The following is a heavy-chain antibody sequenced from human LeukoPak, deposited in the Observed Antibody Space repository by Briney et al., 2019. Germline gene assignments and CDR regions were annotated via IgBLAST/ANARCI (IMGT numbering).Heavy chain of an antibody. CDR3: ARHKVGEIQRCDY. CDR2: IYYSGRI. CDR1: GGSISSSSYY. D-gene: IGHD5-18*01. V-gene: IGHV4-39*01. J-gene: IGHJ4*02. Sequence: LETLSLTCTVSGGSISSSSYYWGWIRQPPGKGLEWIGSIYYSGRIYYNPSLKSRTTISVDTSKNQFSLKLNSVTAADTAVYYCARHKVGEIQRCDYWGQGTLVTVSS.